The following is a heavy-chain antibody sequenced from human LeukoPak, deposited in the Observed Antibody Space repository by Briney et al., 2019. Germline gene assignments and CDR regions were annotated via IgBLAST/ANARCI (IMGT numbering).Heavy chain of an antibody. Sequence: SETLSLTCAVYGGSFSGYYWSWIRQPPGKGLEWIGEINHSGRTNYNPSLKSRVTISVNTSKNQFSLKLSSVTAADTAVYYCARGIGGYYYYYYMDVWGKGTTVTVSS. J-gene: IGHJ6*03. CDR2: INHSGRT. V-gene: IGHV4-34*01. CDR1: GGSFSGYY. D-gene: IGHD3-10*01. CDR3: ARGIGGYYYYYYMDV.